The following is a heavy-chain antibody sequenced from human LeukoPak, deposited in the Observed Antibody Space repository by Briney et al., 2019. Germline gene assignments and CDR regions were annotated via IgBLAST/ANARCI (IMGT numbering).Heavy chain of an antibody. CDR2: KNPNSGNT. D-gene: IGHD4-17*01. Sequence: ASLKVSCKASGYPFSSYDINWVRQAAGQGLEWMGWKNPNSGNTGYAQKFQGRLTITVNMAISTVYMDLSSLTFEDSAVYYCARRLRYDYGDLDVWGKGTTVTVSS. J-gene: IGHJ6*04. CDR1: GYPFSSYD. V-gene: IGHV1-8*02. CDR3: ARRLRYDYGDLDV.